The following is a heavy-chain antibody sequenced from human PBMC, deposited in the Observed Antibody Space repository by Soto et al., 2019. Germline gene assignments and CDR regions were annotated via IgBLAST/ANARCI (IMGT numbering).Heavy chain of an antibody. J-gene: IGHJ4*02. CDR1: GLTFSSYE. D-gene: IGHD2-2*01. Sequence: LRLSCAASGLTFSSYEMHWVRQAPGKGLVWVSRMSGDGRTISYADSVKGRFTISRDNAKNTLYLQMDSLRAEDTAVYYCARGDVAVPAAIYYWGQGTLVTVSS. V-gene: IGHV3-74*01. CDR3: ARGDVAVPAAIYY. CDR2: MSGDGRTI.